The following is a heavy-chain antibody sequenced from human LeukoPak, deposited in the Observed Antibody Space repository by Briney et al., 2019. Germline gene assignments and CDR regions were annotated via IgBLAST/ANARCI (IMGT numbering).Heavy chain of an antibody. J-gene: IGHJ3*02. Sequence: ASVKVSCKASGYTFTSYYMHWVRQAPGQGLEWMGIINPSGGSTSYAQKFQGRVTMTRDTSISTAYMELSRLRSDDTAVYYCARGLARDRRPGAFDIWGQGTMVTVSS. V-gene: IGHV1-46*01. D-gene: IGHD3-3*02. CDR3: ARGLARDRRPGAFDI. CDR1: GYTFTSYY. CDR2: INPSGGST.